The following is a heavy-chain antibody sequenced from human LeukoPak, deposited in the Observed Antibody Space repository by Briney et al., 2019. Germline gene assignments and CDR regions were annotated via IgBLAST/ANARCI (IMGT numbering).Heavy chain of an antibody. CDR2: IYYSGST. CDR3: ARVYCTSTSCYEVY. D-gene: IGHD2-2*01. CDR1: GGSINTYF. Sequence: SETLSLTCTVSGGSINTYFWSWIRQPPGKGLEWIGYIYYSGSTNYNPSLKGRVTISVNTSKNQFSLKLSSVTAADTAVYYCARVYCTSTSCYEVYWGQGTLVTVSS. J-gene: IGHJ4*02. V-gene: IGHV4-59*01.